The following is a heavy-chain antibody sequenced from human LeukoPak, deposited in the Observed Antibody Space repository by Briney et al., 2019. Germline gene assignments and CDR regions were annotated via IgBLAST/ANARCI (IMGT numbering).Heavy chain of an antibody. D-gene: IGHD5-18*01. J-gene: IGHJ4*02. CDR3: AKDRGYTYGSGGDY. CDR2: IRYDGSNK. Sequence: GGSLRLSCAASGFTFSSYGMHWVRQAPGKGPEWVAFIRYDGSNKYYADSVKGRFTISRDNSKNTLYLQMNSLRAEDTAVYYCAKDRGYTYGSGGDYWGQGTLVTVSS. CDR1: GFTFSSYG. V-gene: IGHV3-30*02.